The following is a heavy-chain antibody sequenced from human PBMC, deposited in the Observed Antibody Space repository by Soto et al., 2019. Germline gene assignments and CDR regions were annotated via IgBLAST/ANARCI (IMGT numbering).Heavy chain of an antibody. Sequence: SETLSLTCLVSGGSISSGGYYWSWIRQHPGKGLEWIGYIYYSGSTDYNPSLKSRVTMSVDTSKNQFSLKLTSVAAADTAMYFCARDGGSGYDYGPDYWGQGTLVTVSS. CDR2: IYYSGST. V-gene: IGHV4-31*03. CDR1: GGSISSGGYY. CDR3: ARDGGSGYDYGPDY. D-gene: IGHD5-12*01. J-gene: IGHJ4*02.